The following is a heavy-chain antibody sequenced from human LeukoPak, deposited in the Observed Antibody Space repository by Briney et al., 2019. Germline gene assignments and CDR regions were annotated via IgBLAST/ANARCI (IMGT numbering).Heavy chain of an antibody. CDR1: GFTFSNYA. V-gene: IGHV3-9*01. J-gene: IGHJ4*02. CDR2: ISWNSGSI. Sequence: GGSLRLSCAASGFTFSNYAMSWVRQAPGKGLEWVSGISWNSGSIGYADSVKGRFTVSRDNAKNSLYLQMNSLRAEDTALYYCAKDSRSSSSWFSYWGQGTLVTVSS. CDR3: AKDSRSSSSWFSY. D-gene: IGHD6-13*01.